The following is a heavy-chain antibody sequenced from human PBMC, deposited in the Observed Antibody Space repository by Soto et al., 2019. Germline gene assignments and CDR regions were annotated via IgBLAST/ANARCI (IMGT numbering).Heavy chain of an antibody. J-gene: IGHJ4*02. V-gene: IGHV3-21*01. Sequence: VGSLRLSCAASGFTFSSYSMNWVRQAPGQGLEWVSSISSSSSYIYYAGSVKGRLTVSRDNAKNSVFLVMNSLRAEDSAVYYCARGMGTAMVTLSFDFWGQGTLVTVSS. CDR2: ISSSSSYI. CDR3: ARGMGTAMVTLSFDF. CDR1: GFTFSSYS. D-gene: IGHD5-18*01.